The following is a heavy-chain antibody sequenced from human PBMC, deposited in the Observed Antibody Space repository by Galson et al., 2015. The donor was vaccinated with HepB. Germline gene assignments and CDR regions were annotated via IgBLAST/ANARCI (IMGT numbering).Heavy chain of an antibody. D-gene: IGHD3-9*01. V-gene: IGHV3-23*01. Sequence: SLRLSCAASGFTFSSYAMSWVRQAPGKGLEWVSAISGSGGSTYYADSVKGRFTISRDNSKNTLYLQMNSLRAEDTAVYYCAKPHHYYDILTGPKGADYYYYGMDVWGQGTTVTVSS. CDR3: AKPHHYYDILTGPKGADYYYYGMDV. CDR2: ISGSGGST. CDR1: GFTFSSYA. J-gene: IGHJ6*02.